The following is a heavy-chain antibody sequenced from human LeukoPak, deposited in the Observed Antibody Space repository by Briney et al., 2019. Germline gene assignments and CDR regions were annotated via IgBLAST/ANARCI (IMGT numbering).Heavy chain of an antibody. CDR2: INPNSGGT. CDR3: ARAGIAAALDY. Sequence: VASVTVSCKASGYTFTGYYMHWVRQAPGQGLEWMGWINPNSGGTNYAQKFQGRVTMTRDTSISTAYMELNRLRSDDTAVYYCARAGIAAALDYWGQRILVTVSS. D-gene: IGHD6-13*01. CDR1: GYTFTGYY. J-gene: IGHJ4*02. V-gene: IGHV1-2*02.